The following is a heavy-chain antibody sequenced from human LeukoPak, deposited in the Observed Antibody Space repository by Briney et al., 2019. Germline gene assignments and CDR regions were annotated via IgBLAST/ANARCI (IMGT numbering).Heavy chain of an antibody. J-gene: IGHJ5*02. Sequence: GGSLRLSCAASGFTFSSYSMNWVRQAPGKGLEWVSYISSSSSTIYYADSVKGRFTISRDNAKNSLYLQMNSLRAEDTAVYYCARYSSSFWFDPWGRGTLVTVSS. D-gene: IGHD6-6*01. CDR3: ARYSSSFWFDP. V-gene: IGHV3-48*01. CDR2: ISSSSSTI. CDR1: GFTFSSYS.